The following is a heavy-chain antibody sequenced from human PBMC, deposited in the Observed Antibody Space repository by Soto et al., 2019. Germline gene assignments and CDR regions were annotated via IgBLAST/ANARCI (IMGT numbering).Heavy chain of an antibody. Sequence: SETLSLTCTVSGGSVSSDTHYWSWIRQPPRKRLEWIGFIYSSGSTNYNPSLKSRVTMSVDTSKNQFSLKLRSVIVADTAVYHCARFVRSCSGTTCYTRADVWGQGTTVT. CDR1: GGSVSSDTHY. J-gene: IGHJ6*02. CDR2: IYSSGST. V-gene: IGHV4-61*01. D-gene: IGHD2-2*02. CDR3: ARFVRSCSGTTCYTRADV.